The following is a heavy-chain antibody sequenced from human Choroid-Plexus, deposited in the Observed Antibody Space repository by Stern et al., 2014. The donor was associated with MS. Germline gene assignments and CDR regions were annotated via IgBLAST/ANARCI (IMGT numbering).Heavy chain of an antibody. CDR1: GFTFGSCA. CDR2: VSYDGSNK. J-gene: IGHJ5*02. CDR3: AKDRQYLTYFFDH. V-gene: IGHV3-30*18. D-gene: IGHD2/OR15-2a*01. Sequence: AQLVESGGGVVQPGRPLRLSCVASGFTFGSCAMHWVRQSPGKGLEWVAGVSYDGSNKYYADSVKGRFTISRDNSQNTLYMQMSSLRPEDTAVYYCAKDRQYLTYFFDHWGQGSLVTVS.